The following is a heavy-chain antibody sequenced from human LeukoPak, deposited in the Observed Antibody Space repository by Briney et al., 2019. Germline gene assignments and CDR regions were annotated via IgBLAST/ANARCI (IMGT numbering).Heavy chain of an antibody. CDR3: ARGYDFWSGYSYYFDY. D-gene: IGHD3-3*01. J-gene: IGHJ4*02. Sequence: PGGSLRLSCAASGFTFSSYWMSWVRQAPGKGLEWVANVKQDGSEKYYVDSVKGRFTISRDNAKNSLYLQMNSLRAEDTAVYYCARGYDFWSGYSYYFDYWGQGTLVTVSS. V-gene: IGHV3-7*01. CDR2: VKQDGSEK. CDR1: GFTFSSYW.